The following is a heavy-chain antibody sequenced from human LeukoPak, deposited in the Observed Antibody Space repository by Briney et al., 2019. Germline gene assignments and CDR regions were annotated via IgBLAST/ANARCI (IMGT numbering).Heavy chain of an antibody. CDR1: GFTFSSYA. Sequence: GGSLRLSCAASGFTFSSYAMSWVRQAPGKGLEWVSAISGSGGSTYYADSVKGRFTISRDNSKNTLYLQMNSLRAEDTAVYYCAKTPYYDFWSGHHTVDYWGQGTLVTVSS. CDR2: ISGSGGST. J-gene: IGHJ4*02. CDR3: AKTPYYDFWSGHHTVDY. D-gene: IGHD3-3*01. V-gene: IGHV3-23*01.